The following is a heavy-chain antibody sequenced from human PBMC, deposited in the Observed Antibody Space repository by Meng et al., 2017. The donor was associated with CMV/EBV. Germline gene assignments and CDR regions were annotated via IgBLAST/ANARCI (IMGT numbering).Heavy chain of an antibody. CDR2: IKQDGSEK. V-gene: IGHV3-7*01. J-gene: IGHJ4*02. D-gene: IGHD6-19*01. CDR1: GFTFSSYW. Sequence: GESLKISCAASGFTFSSYWMSWVRQAPGKGLEWVANIKQDGSEKYYVDSVKGRFTIPRDNAKNSLYLQMNSLRAEDTAVYYCARSRSGGGWYYFDYWGQGTLVTVSS. CDR3: ARSRSGGGWYYFDY.